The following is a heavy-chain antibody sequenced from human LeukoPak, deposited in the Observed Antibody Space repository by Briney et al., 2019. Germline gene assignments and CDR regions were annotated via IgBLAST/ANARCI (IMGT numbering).Heavy chain of an antibody. CDR3: ARDLDLGSGSPNPY. J-gene: IGHJ4*02. Sequence: ASVKVSCKASGYTFTSYGISWVRQAPGQGLEWMGWINTNTGNPTYAQGFTGRFVFSLDTSVSTAYLQISSLKAEDTAVYYCARDLDLGSGSPNPYWGQGTLVTVSS. D-gene: IGHD3-10*02. V-gene: IGHV7-4-1*02. CDR1: GYTFTSYG. CDR2: INTNTGNP.